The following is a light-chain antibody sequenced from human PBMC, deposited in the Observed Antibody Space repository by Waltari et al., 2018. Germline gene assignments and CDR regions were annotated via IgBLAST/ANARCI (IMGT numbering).Light chain of an antibody. V-gene: IGLV2-23*01. Sequence: QSALTQPASVSGSPGQSITISCTGTSSYVGHYNLVSWYQQPPGKAPILRISAGSKLPSGGSKRFSCSKCGNTASLTISWLQAEDEADYYCCSYAGSSTYVFGTGTKVTVL. CDR1: SSYVGHYNL. J-gene: IGLJ1*01. CDR2: AGS. CDR3: CSYAGSSTYV.